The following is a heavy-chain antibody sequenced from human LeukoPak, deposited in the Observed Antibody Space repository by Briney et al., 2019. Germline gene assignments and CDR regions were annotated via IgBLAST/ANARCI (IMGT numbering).Heavy chain of an antibody. CDR2: ISGSGGST. CDR3: ANRPGNHDILTQYYFDY. Sequence: TGGSLRLSCAASRFTFSNAWMSWVRQAPGKGLEWVSVISGSGGSTYYADSVKGRFTISRDNSKNTLYLQMNSLRAEGTAVYYCANRPGNHDILTQYYFDYWGQGTLVTVSS. V-gene: IGHV3-23*01. J-gene: IGHJ4*02. D-gene: IGHD3-9*01. CDR1: RFTFSNAW.